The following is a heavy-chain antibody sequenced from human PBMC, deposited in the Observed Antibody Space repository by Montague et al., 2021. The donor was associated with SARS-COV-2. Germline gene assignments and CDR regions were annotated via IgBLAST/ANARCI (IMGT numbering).Heavy chain of an antibody. J-gene: IGHJ4*02. CDR1: GDSVSTNNTT. V-gene: IGHV6-1*01. D-gene: IGHD6-13*01. CDR2: TYFRSKWFN. CDR3: GRVFAPAGTFDF. Sequence: CAISGDSVSTNNTTWNWVRQSPSGDLEWLGRTYFRSKWFNDYAVSVKSRITINPDTSKNQFSLQLKSVTPKDTAIYFCGRVFAPAGTFDFWGQGTQVTVSS.